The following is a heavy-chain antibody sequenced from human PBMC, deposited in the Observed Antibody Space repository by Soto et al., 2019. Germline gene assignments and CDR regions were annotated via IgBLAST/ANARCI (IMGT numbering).Heavy chain of an antibody. Sequence: PSETLSLTCTVSGGSISSYYWSWIRQPPGKGLEWIGYIYYSGSTNYNPSLKSRVTISVDASKNQFSLKLSSVTAADTAVYYCARHRPDDYGDRYFDYWGQGTLVTVSS. D-gene: IGHD4-17*01. CDR2: IYYSGST. V-gene: IGHV4-59*08. CDR3: ARHRPDDYGDRYFDY. J-gene: IGHJ4*02. CDR1: GGSISSYY.